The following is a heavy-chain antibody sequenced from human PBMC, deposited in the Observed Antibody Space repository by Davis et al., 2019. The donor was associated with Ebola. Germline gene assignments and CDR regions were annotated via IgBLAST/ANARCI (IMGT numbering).Heavy chain of an antibody. CDR3: ATLRRTITGMDDAFDI. CDR1: GNSFTNYW. D-gene: IGHD1-20*01. J-gene: IGHJ3*02. V-gene: IGHV5-51*01. Sequence: KVSCKGSGNSFTNYWIGWVRQMPGKGLEWMGIIYTGDSDTRYSPSFRGQVTISADKSIRAAYLQWSSLKASDTAVYYCATLRRTITGMDDAFDIWGQGTMVTVSS. CDR2: IYTGDSDT.